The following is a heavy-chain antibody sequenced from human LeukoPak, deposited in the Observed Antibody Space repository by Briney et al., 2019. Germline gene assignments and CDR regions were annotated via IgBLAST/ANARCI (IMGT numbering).Heavy chain of an antibody. Sequence: ASVKVSCKSSGHTLNNHFIHWVRQAPGQGREWMGMINPRDGSTRTLQRFQGRLTMTRDTSTSTLYMGLSRLRSEDTATYFCARGADQEFDFWGQGTLVTVSS. V-gene: IGHV1-46*02. J-gene: IGHJ4*02. CDR3: ARGADQEFDF. CDR2: INPRDGST. CDR1: GHTLNNHF.